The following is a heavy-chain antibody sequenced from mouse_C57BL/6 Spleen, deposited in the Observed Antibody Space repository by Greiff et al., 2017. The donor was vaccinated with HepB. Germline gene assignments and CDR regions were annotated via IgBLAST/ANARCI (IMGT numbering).Heavy chain of an antibody. J-gene: IGHJ1*03. V-gene: IGHV5-17*01. CDR1: GFTFSDYG. Sequence: EVQGVESGGGLVKPGGSLKLSCAASGFTFSDYGMHWVRQAPEKGLEWVAYISSGSSTIYYADTVKGRFTISRDNAKNTLFLQMTSLRAEDTAMYYCARGGSTTVVADWYFDVWGTGTTVTVSS. CDR3: ARGGSTTVVADWYFDV. CDR2: ISSGSSTI. D-gene: IGHD1-1*01.